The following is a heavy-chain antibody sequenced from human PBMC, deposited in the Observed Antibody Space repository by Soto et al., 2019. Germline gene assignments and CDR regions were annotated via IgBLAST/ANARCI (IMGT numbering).Heavy chain of an antibody. J-gene: IGHJ6*02. D-gene: IGHD1-26*01. CDR1: GFIFDDYA. V-gene: IGHV3-9*01. CDR2: LSWNSVSI. Sequence: GGSLSLSCAASGFIFDDYAMHWVRQAAGKGLVWVLGLSWNSVSIGYADSVKGRFASSRDNAKNSLYLQTNSLRAEDTAIYHCAKDGQSGSKYYYYYGMDVWGQGTTVTVSS. CDR3: AKDGQSGSKYYYYYGMDV.